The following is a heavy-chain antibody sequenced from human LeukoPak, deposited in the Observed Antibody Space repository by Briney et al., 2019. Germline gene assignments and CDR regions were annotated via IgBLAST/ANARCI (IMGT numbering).Heavy chain of an antibody. CDR1: GYSINSGFY. V-gene: IGHV4-38-2*02. D-gene: IGHD6-13*01. J-gene: IGHJ5*02. CDR3: ARAVTSSSSWYKWVNWFDP. Sequence: SETLSLTCTVSGYSINSGFYWGWIRQPPGKGLEWIGSIYHSGSTHYKSSLKSRVTISVDTSKNQLSLKLTSVTAADTAVYYCARAVTSSSSWYKWVNWFDPWGQGTLVTVSS. CDR2: IYHSGST.